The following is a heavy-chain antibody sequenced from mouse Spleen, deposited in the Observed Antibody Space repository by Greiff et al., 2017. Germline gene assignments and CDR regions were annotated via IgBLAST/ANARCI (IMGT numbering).Heavy chain of an antibody. CDR2: IDPEDGDT. D-gene: IGHD1-1*01. CDR3: TVPPTYYYDGSWYFDV. Sequence: VQLQQSGAELVRPGASVKLSCTASGFNIKDYYMHWVKQRPEQGLEWIGRIDPEDGDTEYAPKFQGKATMTADTSSNTAYLQLSSLTSEDTAVYYCTVPPTYYYDGSWYFDVWGAGTTVTVSS. J-gene: IGHJ1*01. CDR1: GFNIKDYY. V-gene: IGHV14-1*01.